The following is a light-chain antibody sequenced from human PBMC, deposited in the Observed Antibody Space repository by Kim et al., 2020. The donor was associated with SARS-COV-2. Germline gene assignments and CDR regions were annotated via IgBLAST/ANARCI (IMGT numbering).Light chain of an antibody. CDR1: QSINTR. J-gene: IGKJ1*01. Sequence: GDIVTITCRASQSINTRLAWYHQKPGKAPELLIYDASSLRSEVPSRFSGSGSETEFALTISGLQPDDFATYYCQQYKSYSTFGQGTKV. CDR3: QQYKSYST. CDR2: DAS. V-gene: IGKV1-5*01.